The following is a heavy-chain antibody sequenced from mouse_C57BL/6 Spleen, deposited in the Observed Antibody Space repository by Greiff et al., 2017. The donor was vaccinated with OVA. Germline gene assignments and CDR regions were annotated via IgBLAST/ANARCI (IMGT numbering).Heavy chain of an antibody. J-gene: IGHJ1*03. CDR3: ARPVVATDWYFDV. Sequence: QVQLQQSGAELVKPGASVKISCKASGYAFSSYWMNWVKQRPGKGLEWIGQIYPGDGDTNYNGKFKGKATLTADKSSSTAYMQLSSLTSEDSAVYFCARPVVATDWYFDVWGTGTTVTVSS. D-gene: IGHD1-1*01. CDR2: IYPGDGDT. V-gene: IGHV1-80*01. CDR1: GYAFSSYW.